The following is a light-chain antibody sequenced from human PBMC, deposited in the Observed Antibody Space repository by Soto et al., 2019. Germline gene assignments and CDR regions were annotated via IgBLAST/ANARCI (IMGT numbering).Light chain of an antibody. V-gene: IGKV1-33*01. CDR3: QQYKAYPYT. CDR2: DAS. J-gene: IGKJ2*01. CDR1: QNINNY. Sequence: DIQMTQSPSSLSASVGDRVTITCQAGQNINNYLNWYQQKPGRAPKLLIYDASNLEAGVPSRFRGSGSGTDFTFTISRLQPEDIATYYCQQYKAYPYTFAQGTKLQIK.